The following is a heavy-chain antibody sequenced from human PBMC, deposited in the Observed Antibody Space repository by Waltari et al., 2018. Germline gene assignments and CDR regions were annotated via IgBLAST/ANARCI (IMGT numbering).Heavy chain of an antibody. CDR3: ARVRLAHYDYFGFDV. CDR1: GFTFVTYW. Sequence: EVQLVESGGGLVQPGGSLRLSCEVSGFTFVTYWMHGVRQVPGKGLVWVERINSDGSTINYADSVKGRFTISRDNAKNTVYLQMNSLRVEDTAVYFCARVRLAHYDYFGFDVWGQGTTVTVSS. J-gene: IGHJ6*02. V-gene: IGHV3-74*01. D-gene: IGHD6-6*01. CDR2: INSDGSTI.